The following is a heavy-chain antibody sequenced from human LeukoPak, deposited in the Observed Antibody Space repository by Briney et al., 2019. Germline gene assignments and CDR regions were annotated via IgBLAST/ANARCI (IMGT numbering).Heavy chain of an antibody. V-gene: IGHV3-30*18. CDR1: GFNLSSYG. J-gene: IGHJ6*02. D-gene: IGHD3-10*01. CDR2: ISYDGSNK. Sequence: GGSLRLSRTASGFNLSSYGVHWVRQAPGKGLEWVAVISYDGSNKYYADPMKGRFTISRDNSKNTLYLQVNSLRIEDTAVYYCAKDSSSGSSYYFHGMEVWGQGTTVTVSS. CDR3: AKDSSSGSSYYFHGMEV.